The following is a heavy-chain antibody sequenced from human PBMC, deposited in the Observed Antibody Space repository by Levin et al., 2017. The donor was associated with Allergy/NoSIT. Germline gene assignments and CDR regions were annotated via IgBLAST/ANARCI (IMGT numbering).Heavy chain of an antibody. CDR3: ARAMNIAAAGNERYNWFDP. Sequence: GGSLRLSCAASGFTFDDYGMSWVRQAPGKGLEWVSGINWNGGSTGYADSVKGRFTISRDNAKNSLYLQMNSLRAEDTALYHCARAMNIAAAGNERYNWFDPWGQGTLVTVSS. CDR1: GFTFDDYG. J-gene: IGHJ5*02. CDR2: INWNGGST. D-gene: IGHD6-13*01. V-gene: IGHV3-20*01.